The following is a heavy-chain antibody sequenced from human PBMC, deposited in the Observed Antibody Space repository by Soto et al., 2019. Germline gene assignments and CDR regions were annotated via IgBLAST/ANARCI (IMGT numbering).Heavy chain of an antibody. CDR3: VSWVSAHFDY. J-gene: IGHJ4*01. CDR1: GFTFDSPYSHG. D-gene: IGHD2-8*01. Sequence: VGSLRLSCAASGFTFDSPYSHGMSWVRQSPGKGPEWVSTISSNGANTHYAESVRGRFTISKDASRNTVHLHMNSLRAEDTATYFCVSWVSAHFDYWGHGTPVTVSS. V-gene: IGHV3-23*01. CDR2: ISSNGANT.